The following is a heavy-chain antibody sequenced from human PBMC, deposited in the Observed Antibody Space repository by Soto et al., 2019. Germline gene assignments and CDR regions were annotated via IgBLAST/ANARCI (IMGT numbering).Heavy chain of an antibody. V-gene: IGHV4-39*07. J-gene: IGHJ6*02. CDR3: ARDLWGYCGTDCYPLDV. CDR2: INHSGST. CDR1: GGSISSSSYY. D-gene: IGHD2-21*02. Sequence: SETLSLTCTVSGGSISSSSYYWSWIRQHPGKGLEWIGEINHSGSTNYNPSLKSRVTISVDTSKNQFSLKLNSVTAADTAVYYCARDLWGYCGTDCYPLDVWGQGTTVTVSS.